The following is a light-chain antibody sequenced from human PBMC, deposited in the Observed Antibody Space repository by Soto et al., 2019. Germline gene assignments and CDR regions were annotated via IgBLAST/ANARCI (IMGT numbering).Light chain of an antibody. CDR1: QTINTY. CDR3: QQSYSMPPWT. J-gene: IGKJ1*01. V-gene: IGKV1-39*01. Sequence: DIQMTQSPSSLSASVGDSVTISCRAGQTINTYLNWYQQKPGQDPKVLIFAISTFQRGVPSRFRGSGSGTEFSLTISSLQPEDAATYYCQQSYSMPPWTFGQGTKVQIK. CDR2: AIS.